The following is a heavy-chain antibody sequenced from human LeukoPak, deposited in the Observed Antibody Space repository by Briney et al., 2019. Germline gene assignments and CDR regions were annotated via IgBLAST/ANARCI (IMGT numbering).Heavy chain of an antibody. CDR3: ARAIRDGYTDFDY. V-gene: IGHV1-69*05. J-gene: IGHJ4*02. CDR2: IIPIFGTA. Sequence: SVKVSCKASGGTFSSYAISWVRQAPGQGLEWMGGIIPIFGTANYAQKFQGRVTITTDESTSTAYMELSSLRSEDTAVYYCARAIRDGYTDFDYWGQGTLVTVSS. CDR1: GGTFSSYA. D-gene: IGHD5-24*01.